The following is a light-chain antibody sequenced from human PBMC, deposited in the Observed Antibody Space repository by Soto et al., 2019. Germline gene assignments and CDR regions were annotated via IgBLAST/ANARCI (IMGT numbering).Light chain of an antibody. V-gene: IGLV4-69*01. CDR1: SGHSSYA. CDR2: LNSDGSH. CDR3: QTWDTGIVV. Sequence: QPVLTQSPSASASLGASVKLTCTLSSGHSSYAIAWHQQQPEKGPRYLMKLNSDGSHSKGDGIPDRFSGSTSGAERFLTISSLQSEDEADYSCQTWDTGIVVFGGGTKLTVL. J-gene: IGLJ2*01.